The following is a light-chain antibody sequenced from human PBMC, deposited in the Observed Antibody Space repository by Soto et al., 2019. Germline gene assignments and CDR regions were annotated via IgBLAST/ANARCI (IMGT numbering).Light chain of an antibody. CDR3: QQYNSYPWT. J-gene: IGKJ1*01. V-gene: IGKV1-5*03. CDR2: KAS. Sequence: DIQMTQSPSTLSASVGDRVTITCRASQSISSRLAWYQQKPGKAPKLLIYKASSLQSGVPSRFSGSGSGTEFTLTISSPQPDDFATYYCQQYNSYPWTFGQGTKVEIK. CDR1: QSISSR.